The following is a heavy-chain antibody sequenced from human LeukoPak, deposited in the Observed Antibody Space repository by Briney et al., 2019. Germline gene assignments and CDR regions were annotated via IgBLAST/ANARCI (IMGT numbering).Heavy chain of an antibody. CDR3: ARGQWLVPEYFQQ. J-gene: IGHJ1*01. CDR2: IIPIFGTA. Sequence: GASVKVSCKASGGTFSSYAISWVRQAPGQGLEWMGRIIPIFGTANYAQKFQGRVTITADKSTSTAYMELSSLRSEDTAVYYCARGQWLVPEYFQQWGQGTLVTVSS. CDR1: GGTFSSYA. V-gene: IGHV1-69*06. D-gene: IGHD6-19*01.